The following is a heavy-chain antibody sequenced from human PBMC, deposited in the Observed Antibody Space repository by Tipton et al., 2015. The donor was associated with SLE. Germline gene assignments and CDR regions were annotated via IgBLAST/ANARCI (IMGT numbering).Heavy chain of an antibody. CDR1: GASISSHH. J-gene: IGHJ6*03. D-gene: IGHD2-21*01. CDR3: ARDVAGSYCGGDCSDFYYHMDV. V-gene: IGHV4-59*11. CDR2: IFYTGST. Sequence: PSLTCSVSGASISSHHWSWLRQPPGKGLEWIGHIFYTGSTIYNPSLKSRVTISIHTSETQFSLKLSSVTAADTAVYYCARDVAGSYCGGDCSDFYYHMDVWGKGTTVTVSS.